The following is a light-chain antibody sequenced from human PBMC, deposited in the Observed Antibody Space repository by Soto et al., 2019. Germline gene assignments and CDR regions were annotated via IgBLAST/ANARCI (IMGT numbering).Light chain of an antibody. J-gene: IGLJ1*01. Sequence: LTQPASASGSPGQSIAISCTGTSGDVGAYDYVSWYQHHPDKAPKLMIYEVSNRPSGVSDRFSGSKSVYTATLTISGLQAEDEADYYCASHTTSDTRVFGTGTKVTVL. CDR3: ASHTTSDTRV. CDR1: SGDVGAYDY. V-gene: IGLV2-14*01. CDR2: EVS.